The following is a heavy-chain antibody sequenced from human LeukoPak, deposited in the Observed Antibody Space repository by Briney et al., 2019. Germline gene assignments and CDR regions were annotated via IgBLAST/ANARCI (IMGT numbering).Heavy chain of an antibody. CDR1: GGSISSYC. J-gene: IGHJ2*01. CDR3: ASVRNCSGGSCYQYWYFDL. CDR2: IYYSGST. Sequence: KPSATLSLIFPVSGGSISSYCWSWIRQLPGKGLDGTRYIYYSGSTNYYSSLNSRVTISVDTSKNQFSLKLTSVTAADTAVYYCASVRNCSGGSCYQYWYFDLWGRGTLVTVSS. D-gene: IGHD2-15*01. V-gene: IGHV4-59*01.